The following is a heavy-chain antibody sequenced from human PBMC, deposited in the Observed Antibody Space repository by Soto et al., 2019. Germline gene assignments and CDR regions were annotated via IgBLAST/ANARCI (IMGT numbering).Heavy chain of an antibody. CDR2: VSYNGGDT. D-gene: IGHD1-1*01. Sequence: GGSLRLSCAASGFTFSSYAMTWVRQAPGKGLEWVSIVSYNGGDTYYADSVKGRFTISRDNSKDTVDLQMNGLRAGDTAVYYCARYIRGPTVYYFDFWGPGVLVTVS. J-gene: IGHJ4*02. CDR3: ARYIRGPTVYYFDF. V-gene: IGHV3-23*01. CDR1: GFTFSSYA.